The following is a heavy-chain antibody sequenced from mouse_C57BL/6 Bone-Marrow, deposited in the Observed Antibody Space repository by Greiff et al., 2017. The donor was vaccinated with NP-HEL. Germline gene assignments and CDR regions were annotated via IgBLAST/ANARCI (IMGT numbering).Heavy chain of an antibody. CDR1: GYTFTSYG. CDR2: IYPRSGNT. D-gene: IGHD1-1*01. CDR3: ANLYYYGSGAY. Sequence: QVQLQQSGAELARPGASVKLSCKASGYTFTSYGISWVKQRTGQGLEWIGEIYPRSGNTYYTEKFKGKATLTADKSSSTAYMELRSLTSEDSAVYFCANLYYYGSGAYWGQGTTLTVSS. J-gene: IGHJ2*01. V-gene: IGHV1-81*01.